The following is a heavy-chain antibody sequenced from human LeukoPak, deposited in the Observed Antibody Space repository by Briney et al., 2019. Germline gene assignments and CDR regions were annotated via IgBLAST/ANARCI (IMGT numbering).Heavy chain of an antibody. CDR3: AKRYVSSNYYQCLGE. Sequence: EGSLRLSCAASGFTFSNYAMTWVRLAPGKGLEWVSAITGNTANTYYADSVKGRFTISRDNSKNTVYLQMNSLRVEDTAVYYCAKRYVSSNYYQCLGEWGQGTLVTVSS. V-gene: IGHV3-23*01. CDR2: ITGNTANT. D-gene: IGHD3-22*01. CDR1: GFTFSNYA. J-gene: IGHJ4*02.